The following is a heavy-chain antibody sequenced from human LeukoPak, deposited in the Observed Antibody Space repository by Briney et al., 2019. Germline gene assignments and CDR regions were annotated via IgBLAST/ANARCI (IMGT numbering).Heavy chain of an antibody. Sequence: SETLSLTCAVYGGSFSGYYWTWIRQPPGKGLEWIGSIYYSGSAYLNPSLRGRVTISVDTSKNQFSLNLSSVTAADTAVYYCARPGTTYYSYIMDVWGQGTTVTVSS. CDR2: IYYSGSA. CDR1: GGSFSGYY. J-gene: IGHJ6*02. V-gene: IGHV4-34*01. CDR3: ARPGTTYYSYIMDV. D-gene: IGHD1-1*01.